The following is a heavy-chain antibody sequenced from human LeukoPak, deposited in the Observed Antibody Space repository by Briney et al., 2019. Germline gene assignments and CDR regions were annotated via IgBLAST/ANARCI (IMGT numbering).Heavy chain of an antibody. CDR3: TTGKYSSSSLLRRAFDY. Sequence: GGSLRLSCAASGFTFSNAWMSWVRQAPGKGLEWVGRIKSKTDGGTTDYAAPVKGRFTISRDDSKNTLYLQMNSLKTEDTAVYYCTTGKYSSSSLLRRAFDYWGQGTLVTVSS. CDR1: GFTFSNAW. V-gene: IGHV3-15*01. D-gene: IGHD6-6*01. CDR2: IKSKTDGGTT. J-gene: IGHJ4*02.